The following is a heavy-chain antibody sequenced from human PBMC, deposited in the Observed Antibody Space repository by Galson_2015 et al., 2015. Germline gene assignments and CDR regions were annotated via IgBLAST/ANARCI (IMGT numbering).Heavy chain of an antibody. CDR3: ARDDGLSRYCGSDSCFGGAFDF. CDR1: GFTFSSYG. CDR2: IWYDGSNK. D-gene: IGHD1-26*01. Sequence: SLRLSCAASGFTFSSYGMHWVRQAPGKGLEWVAVIWYDGSNKEYGDSVKGRFTISRDIAKSTLYLQMNSLRVEDTAVYYCARDDGLSRYCGSDSCFGGAFDFWGQGTMVTVSS. V-gene: IGHV3-33*01. J-gene: IGHJ3*01.